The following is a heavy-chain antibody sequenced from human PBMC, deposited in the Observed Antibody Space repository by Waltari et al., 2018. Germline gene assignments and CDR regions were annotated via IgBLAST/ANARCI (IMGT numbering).Heavy chain of an antibody. Sequence: EVQLVESGGGLVKPGGSLRLSCEASGFTFSNAGRKWVRQAQGEGLWWVCRSKSGTEGGPTDYAAPVTGRFSVSSDDSKKMLYLGMNNLKTEDTAMYFCTTRSLVEGTDDVLDLWGRGTMAIVSS. V-gene: IGHV3-15*01. D-gene: IGHD2-21*02. J-gene: IGHJ3*01. CDR3: TTRSLVEGTDDVLDL. CDR1: GFTFSNAG. CDR2: SKSGTEGGPT.